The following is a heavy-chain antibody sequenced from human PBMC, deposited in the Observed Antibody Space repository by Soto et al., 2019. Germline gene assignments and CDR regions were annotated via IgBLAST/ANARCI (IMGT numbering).Heavy chain of an antibody. J-gene: IGHJ4*02. D-gene: IGHD3-10*01. Sequence: TLSLTCTVSGGSISSGGYYWSWIRQHPGKGLEWIGYIYYSGSTYYNPSLKSRVTISVDTSKNQFSLKLSSVTAADTAVYYCAREAEITMVRGVIDYWGQGTLVTVSS. CDR2: IYYSGST. CDR3: AREAEITMVRGVIDY. CDR1: GGSISSGGYY. V-gene: IGHV4-31*03.